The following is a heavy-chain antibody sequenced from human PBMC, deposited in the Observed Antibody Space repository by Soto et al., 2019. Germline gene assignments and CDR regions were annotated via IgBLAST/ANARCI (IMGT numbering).Heavy chain of an antibody. CDR1: GYTFTSYF. V-gene: IGHV1-46*01. CDR2: INPSGGST. J-gene: IGHJ6*03. CDR3: GRVGILTGLPRLKQTSYHDYYMGV. Sequence: SSAKVSCKASGYTFTSYFMHCVRQAPGQGLEWMGIINPSGGSTSYTQKFQGRVTMTRDTSTSTAYMELSSLRSEGTAVYYCGRVGILTGLPRLKQTSYHDYYMGVWGKGTTVTVPS. D-gene: IGHD3-9*01.